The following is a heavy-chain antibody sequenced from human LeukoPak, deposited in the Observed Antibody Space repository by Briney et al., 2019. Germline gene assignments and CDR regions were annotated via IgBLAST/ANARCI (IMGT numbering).Heavy chain of an antibody. CDR2: ISYDGSNK. D-gene: IGHD6-6*01. CDR3: VSQLVPGFDY. J-gene: IGHJ4*02. V-gene: IGHV3-30*03. Sequence: GGSQRLSCAASGFTFSSYGMHWVRQAPGKGLEWVALISYDGSNKYYADSVKGRFTISRDNSKNTLYLQMNSLRAEDTAVYYCVSQLVPGFDYSGQGTLVTVSS. CDR1: GFTFSSYG.